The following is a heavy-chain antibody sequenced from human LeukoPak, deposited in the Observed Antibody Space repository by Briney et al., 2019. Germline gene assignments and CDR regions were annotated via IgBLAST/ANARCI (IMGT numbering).Heavy chain of an antibody. J-gene: IGHJ4*02. V-gene: IGHV4-39*07. Sequence: PSETLSLTCTVSGGSINTPNYYWGWIRQPPGKGLEWIASMYYSGSNFYHPSLKSRVTGSVDTSKNQFSLRLSPVTAADAAVYYCAREMYDSAGYRVPYFDYWGQGILVTVSS. CDR1: GGSINTPNYY. CDR2: MYYSGSN. CDR3: AREMYDSAGYRVPYFDY. D-gene: IGHD3-22*01.